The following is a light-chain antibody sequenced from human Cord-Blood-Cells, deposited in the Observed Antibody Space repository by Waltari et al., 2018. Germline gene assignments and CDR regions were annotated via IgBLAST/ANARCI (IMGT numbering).Light chain of an antibody. J-gene: IGKJ2*01. CDR1: QSVLYSSNNKNY. CDR2: WAS. V-gene: IGKV4-1*01. CDR3: QQYYSTPPS. Sequence: DIVMTQSPDSLAVSLGERATINCKSSQSVLYSSNNKNYLAWYQQKPGQPPKLLIYWASTRESCVPDRFSGSGAGTDFTLTISSRQAEDVAVYYCQQYYSTPPSFGQGTKLEIK.